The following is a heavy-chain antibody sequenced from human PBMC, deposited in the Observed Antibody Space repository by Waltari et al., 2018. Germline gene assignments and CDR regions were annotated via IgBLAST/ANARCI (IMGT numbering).Heavy chain of an antibody. V-gene: IGHV4-38-2*02. CDR2: IYFDGRT. J-gene: IGHJ4*02. CDR1: GYSINSRSY. Sequence: QEQLHESGPGLVKPSETLSLTCTVSGYSINSRSYWGWIRQTPGKGLEWIGSIYFDGRTYYNPSLESRLSISMDSSKNFFSLRLTSVTAADTAVYYCGSGGGIAVSHIWDQGILVTVSS. D-gene: IGHD6-25*01. CDR3: GSGGGIAVSHI.